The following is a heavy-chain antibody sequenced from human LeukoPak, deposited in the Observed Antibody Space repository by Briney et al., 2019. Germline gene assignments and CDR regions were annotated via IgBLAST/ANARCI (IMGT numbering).Heavy chain of an antibody. V-gene: IGHV3-74*01. J-gene: IGHJ5*02. Sequence: GGSLRLSCAASGFTLSRYWMHWVRQAPGKGLVWVSRINSDGSSTSYADSVKGRFTISRDNAKNTLYLQMNSLRAEDTAVYYCARERGYDYAWGNHKSDNWFDPWGQGTLVTVSS. CDR1: GFTLSRYW. CDR3: ARERGYDYAWGNHKSDNWFDP. CDR2: INSDGSST. D-gene: IGHD3-16*01.